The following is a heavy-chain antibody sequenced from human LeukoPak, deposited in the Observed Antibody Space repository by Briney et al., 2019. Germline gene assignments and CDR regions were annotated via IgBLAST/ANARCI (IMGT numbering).Heavy chain of an antibody. CDR1: GYTFTSCY. CDR3: ARAPGEGWFDP. D-gene: IGHD3-10*01. Sequence: ASVKVSCKASGYTFTSCYMHWVRQAPGQGLEWMGIIDPSGGSTSYAQKFQGRVTMTRDTSTSTVYMELSSLRSEDTAVYYCARAPGEGWFDPWGQGTLVTVSS. V-gene: IGHV1-46*01. CDR2: IDPSGGST. J-gene: IGHJ5*02.